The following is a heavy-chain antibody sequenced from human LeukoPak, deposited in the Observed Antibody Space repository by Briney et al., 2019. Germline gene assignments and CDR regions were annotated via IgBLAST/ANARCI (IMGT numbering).Heavy chain of an antibody. CDR1: GFTFNTCE. CDR2: ISGSGRII. CDR3: ARSLDVVVAAMRSKDCDY. J-gene: IGHJ4*02. V-gene: IGHV3-48*03. D-gene: IGHD2-21*02. Sequence: GGSLRLSCAASGFTFNTCEMNWVRQAPGKGLEWISFISGSGRIIAYADSVKGRFTISRDNAKKSLYLQMNSLRGEDTAVYYCARSLDVVVAAMRSKDCDYWGQGTLVTVSS.